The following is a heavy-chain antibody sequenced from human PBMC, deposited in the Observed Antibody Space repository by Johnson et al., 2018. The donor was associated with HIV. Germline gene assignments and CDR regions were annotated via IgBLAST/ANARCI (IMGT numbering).Heavy chain of an antibody. Sequence: VQLVESGGGLAQPGGSLRLSCAASGITVSSNYMSWVRQAPGKGLEWVSVIFTVGDVYYADSVKGRFTISRDNSKNFLYLQMNSLRAEDTAVYYCAREATVVMLGYAFDIWGQGTMVTVSS. J-gene: IGHJ3*02. CDR3: AREATVVMLGYAFDI. D-gene: IGHD4-23*01. CDR2: IFTVGDV. V-gene: IGHV3-66*01. CDR1: GITVSSNY.